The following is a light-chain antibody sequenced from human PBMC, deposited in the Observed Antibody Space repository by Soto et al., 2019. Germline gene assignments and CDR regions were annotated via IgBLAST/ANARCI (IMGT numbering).Light chain of an antibody. CDR3: QQYFSHPST. CDR2: KTS. J-gene: IGKJ2*02. CDR1: QTVNTY. Sequence: DIQMTQSPSTLSASVGDRVTITCRASQTVNTYLAWYQQKPGKAPKLLIHKTSNLESGVPSRFSGSGSGTEFTLTISSPQPDDFATYYCQQYFSHPSTFGQGTKLGIK. V-gene: IGKV1-5*03.